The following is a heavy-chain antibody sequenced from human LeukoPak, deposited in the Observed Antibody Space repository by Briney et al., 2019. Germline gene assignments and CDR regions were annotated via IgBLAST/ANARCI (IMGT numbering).Heavy chain of an antibody. CDR1: GFTFSSYA. Sequence: GGSLRLSCAACGFTFSSYAMSLVRQAPGKGLEWVSAISGSGGSTYYADSVKGRFTISRDNSKNTLYLQMNSLRAEDTAVYYCAKNRLALYYFDYWGQGTLVTVSS. CDR3: AKNRLALYYFDY. V-gene: IGHV3-23*01. J-gene: IGHJ4*02. CDR2: ISGSGGST. D-gene: IGHD6-19*01.